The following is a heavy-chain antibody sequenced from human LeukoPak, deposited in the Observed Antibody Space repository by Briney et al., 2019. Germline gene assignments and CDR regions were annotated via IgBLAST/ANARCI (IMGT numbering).Heavy chain of an antibody. CDR1: GFTVSSNY. J-gene: IGHJ4*02. Sequence: GGSLRLSCAASGFTVSSNYMSWVRQAPGKGLEWVSVIYSGGSTYYADSVKGRFTISRDNSKNTLYLQMNSLRAEDTAVYYCARDRGGSMLGDYWGQGTLVTVSS. V-gene: IGHV3-66*01. D-gene: IGHD2-8*01. CDR3: ARDRGGSMLGDY. CDR2: IYSGGST.